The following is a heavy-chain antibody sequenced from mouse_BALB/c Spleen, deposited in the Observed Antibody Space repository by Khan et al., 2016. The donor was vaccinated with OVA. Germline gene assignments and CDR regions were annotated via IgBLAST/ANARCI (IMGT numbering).Heavy chain of an antibody. Sequence: IQLVQSGTVLARPGASVKMSCKASGYSFTSYLIHWVKQRPGQGLEWIGDIYPGNSDTTYNKKFKDKAKLTAGTSANTAYMELSSLTNEDSAVYYCASGGYSSFAYWGQGTLVTVSA. CDR3: ASGGYSSFAY. CDR1: GYSFTSYL. J-gene: IGHJ3*01. CDR2: IYPGNSDT. D-gene: IGHD1-3*01. V-gene: IGHV1-5*01.